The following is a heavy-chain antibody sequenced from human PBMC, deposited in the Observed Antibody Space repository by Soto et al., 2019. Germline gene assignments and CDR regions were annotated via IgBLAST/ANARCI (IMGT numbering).Heavy chain of an antibody. Sequence: ASETLCLTCAVSGGSSDGDYLSWVRQRPGKGLEWIGYIYYSGSTKYNPSLKSRVTISVDTSKNQFSLKLSSVTAADTAVYYCARDSSWSGYFFDSWGQGPLVTVSS. J-gene: IGHJ4*02. D-gene: IGHD3-3*01. CDR3: ARDSSWSGYFFDS. CDR1: GGSSDGDY. CDR2: IYYSGST. V-gene: IGHV4-59*01.